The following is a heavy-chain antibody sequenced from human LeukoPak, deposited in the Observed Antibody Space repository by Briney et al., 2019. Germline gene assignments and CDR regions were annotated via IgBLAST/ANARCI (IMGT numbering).Heavy chain of an antibody. Sequence: ASVKVSCKASGYTFTSYYMHWVRQAPGQGLEWMGIINPSGGSTSYAQKFQGRVTMTRDMSTSTVYMELSSLRSEDTAVYYCAKVRNGGYSSTNNWFDPWGQGTLVTVSS. CDR3: AKVRNGGYSSTNNWFDP. J-gene: IGHJ5*02. CDR1: GYTFTSYY. D-gene: IGHD6-13*01. V-gene: IGHV1-46*01. CDR2: INPSGGST.